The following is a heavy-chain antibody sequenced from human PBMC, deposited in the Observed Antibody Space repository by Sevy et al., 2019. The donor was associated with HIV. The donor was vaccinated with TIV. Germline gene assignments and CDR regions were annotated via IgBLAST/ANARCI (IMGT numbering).Heavy chain of an antibody. D-gene: IGHD3-22*01. V-gene: IGHV3-73*01. CDR2: IRSKANSYAT. J-gene: IGHJ5*02. CDR3: TVWRPAGGYYIGWFDP. Sequence: GGSLRLSCAASGFTFSGSAMHWVRQASGKGLEWAGRIRSKANSYATAYAASVKGRFTISRDDSKITAYLQMNSLKTEDTAVYYCTVWRPAGGYYIGWFDPWGQGTLVTVSS. CDR1: GFTFSGSA.